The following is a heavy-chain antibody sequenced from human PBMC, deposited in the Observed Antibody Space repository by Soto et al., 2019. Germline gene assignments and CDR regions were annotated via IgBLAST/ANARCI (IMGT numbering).Heavy chain of an antibody. J-gene: IGHJ4*02. CDR1: GYTLTELS. V-gene: IGHV1-24*01. CDR3: ENNNWNYIRFDY. Sequence: ASVKVSCKVSGYTLTELSMHWVRQAPGKGLEWMGGFDPEDGETIYAQKFQGRVTMTEDTSTDTAYMELSSLRSEDTAVYYCENNNWNYIRFDYCGQGNLVTVSS. D-gene: IGHD1-7*01. CDR2: FDPEDGET.